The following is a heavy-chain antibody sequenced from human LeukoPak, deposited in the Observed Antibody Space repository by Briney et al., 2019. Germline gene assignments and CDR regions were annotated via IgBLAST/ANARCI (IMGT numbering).Heavy chain of an antibody. CDR2: INSDGSST. D-gene: IGHD3-22*01. CDR1: GLTFSSYW. CDR3: ASTMSSPLDY. J-gene: IGHJ4*02. V-gene: IGHV3-74*01. Sequence: PGGSLRLSCAGSGLTFSSYWMHCVRQGPGKGLVWVSRINSDGSSTSYADSVKGRFTISRDNAKNTLYLQMNSLRAEDTAVYYCASTMSSPLDYWGQGTLVTVSS.